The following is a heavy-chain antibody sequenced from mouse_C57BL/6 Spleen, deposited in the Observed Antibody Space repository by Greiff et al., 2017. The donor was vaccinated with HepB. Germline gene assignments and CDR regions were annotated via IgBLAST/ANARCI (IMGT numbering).Heavy chain of an antibody. D-gene: IGHD1-1*01. Sequence: VQLKESGPELVKPGASVKISCKASGYSFTDYNMNWVKQSNGKSLEWIGVINPNYGTTSYNQKFKGKATLTVDQSSSTAYMQLNSLTSEDSAVYYCAREGFVVGYAMDYWGQGTSVTVSS. CDR3: AREGFVVGYAMDY. V-gene: IGHV1-39*01. CDR2: INPNYGTT. J-gene: IGHJ4*01. CDR1: GYSFTDYN.